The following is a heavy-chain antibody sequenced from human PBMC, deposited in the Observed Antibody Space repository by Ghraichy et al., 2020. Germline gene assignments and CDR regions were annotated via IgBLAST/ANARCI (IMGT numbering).Heavy chain of an antibody. V-gene: IGHV4-39*01. D-gene: IGHD3-3*01. Sequence: PETLSLTCTVSGGSITSSTYHWGWIRQPPGKALEWIGTYNANTYYNPSLKSRVTMSVDTSKNQFSLKLSAVTAADTAVYYCATSFTIFAGDRWGQGTLVTVSS. CDR1: GGSITSSTYH. CDR2: YNANT. CDR3: ATSFTIFAGDR. J-gene: IGHJ5*02.